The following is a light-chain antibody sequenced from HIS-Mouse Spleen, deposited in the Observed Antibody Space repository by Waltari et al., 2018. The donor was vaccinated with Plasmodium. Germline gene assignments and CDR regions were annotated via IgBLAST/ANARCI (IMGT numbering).Light chain of an antibody. CDR3: QQYGSSYT. J-gene: IGKJ2*01. CDR2: GAS. V-gene: IGKV3-20*01. Sequence: EIVLTQSPGTLSLSPGERATLSCRASQSVSSSYLAWYQQTPGQAPRLLIYGASSRATGIPDRFSGSGSGTDFTLTISRLEPEDFAVYYCQQYGSSYTFGQGTELEI. CDR1: QSVSSSY.